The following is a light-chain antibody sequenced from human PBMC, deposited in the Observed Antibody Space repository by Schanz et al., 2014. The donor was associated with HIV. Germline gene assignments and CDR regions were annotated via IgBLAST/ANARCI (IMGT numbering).Light chain of an antibody. CDR2: GAS. J-gene: IGKJ5*01. Sequence: EIVLTQSPGTLSLSPGERATLSCRASQSVSSSFLAWYQQKPGQAPRLLIYGASSRATGIPDRFSGSGSGTQFTLTINGLQSEDLGVYYCQQYHHWPITFGQGTRLEIK. CDR1: QSVSSSF. V-gene: IGKV3-20*01. CDR3: QQYHHWPIT.